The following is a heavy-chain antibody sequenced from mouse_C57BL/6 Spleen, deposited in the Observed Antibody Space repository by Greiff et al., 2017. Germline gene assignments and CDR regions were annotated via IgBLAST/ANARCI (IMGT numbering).Heavy chain of an antibody. D-gene: IGHD2-3*01. CDR3: ARGGLYDGYPYY. Sequence: ESGPGLVKPSQSLSLTCSVTGYSITSGYYWNWIRQFPGNKLEWMGYISYDGSNNYNPSLKNRISITRDTSKNQFFLKLNSVTTEDTATYYCARGGLYDGYPYYWGQGTTLTVSS. CDR2: ISYDGSN. V-gene: IGHV3-6*01. J-gene: IGHJ2*01. CDR1: GYSITSGYY.